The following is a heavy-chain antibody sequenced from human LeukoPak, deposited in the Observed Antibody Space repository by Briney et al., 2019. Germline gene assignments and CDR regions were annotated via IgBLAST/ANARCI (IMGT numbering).Heavy chain of an antibody. J-gene: IGHJ4*02. V-gene: IGHV1-46*01. Sequence: ASVKVSCKASGYTFTSYYMHWVRQASGQGLEWMGIINPSGGSTSYAQKFQGRVTMTRDTSTSTVYMELSSLRSEDTAVYYCARDWGLTNISSGWYYFDYWGQGTLVTVSS. D-gene: IGHD6-19*01. CDR1: GYTFTSYY. CDR3: ARDWGLTNISSGWYYFDY. CDR2: INPSGGST.